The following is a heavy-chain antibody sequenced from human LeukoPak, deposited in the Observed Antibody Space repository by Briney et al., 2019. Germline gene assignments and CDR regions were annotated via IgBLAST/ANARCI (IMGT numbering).Heavy chain of an antibody. CDR1: GGSISSYY. J-gene: IGHJ4*02. V-gene: IGHV4-59*12. CDR3: ARSGSGYLRYYFDY. D-gene: IGHD5-12*01. Sequence: SETLSLTCTVSGGSISSYYWSWIRQPPGKGVEWIGYIYYSGSTSYNPSLKSRVTISVDTSKNQFSLKLSSVTAADTAVYYCARSGSGYLRYYFDYWGQGTLVTVSS. CDR2: IYYSGST.